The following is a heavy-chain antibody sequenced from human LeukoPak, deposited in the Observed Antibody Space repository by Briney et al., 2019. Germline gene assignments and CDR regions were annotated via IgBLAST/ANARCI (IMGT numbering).Heavy chain of an antibody. CDR1: GGFISSYY. CDR2: IYTSGST. J-gene: IGHJ4*02. CDR3: ARGRDGYNFLNRGEYYYFDY. Sequence: PSETLSLTCTVSGGFISSYYWSWIRQPAGKGLEWIGRIYTSGSTNYNPSLKSRVTMSVDTSKNQFSLKLSSVTAADTAVYYCARGRDGYNFLNRGEYYYFDYWGQGTLVTVSS. V-gene: IGHV4-4*07. D-gene: IGHD5-24*01.